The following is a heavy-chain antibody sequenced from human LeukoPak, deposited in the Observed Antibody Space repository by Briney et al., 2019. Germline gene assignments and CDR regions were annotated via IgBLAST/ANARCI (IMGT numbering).Heavy chain of an antibody. CDR2: INAHGDT. D-gene: IGHD2-2*01. Sequence: SESLSLTCAVYGWSFDDYYWNWVRQPPGKGLEWIGEINAHGDTNYNPSLKSRVTISVDSSKNQFSLTLTSMIAADTAIYYCARGQVPAARGYNWFDPWGQGTLVTVSS. CDR3: ARGQVPAARGYNWFDP. J-gene: IGHJ5*02. CDR1: GWSFDDYY. V-gene: IGHV4-34*01.